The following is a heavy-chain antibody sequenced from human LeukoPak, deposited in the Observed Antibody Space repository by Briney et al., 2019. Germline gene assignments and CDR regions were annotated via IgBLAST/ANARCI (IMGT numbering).Heavy chain of an antibody. V-gene: IGHV5-51*01. Sequence: GESLKISCKGSGYSFTSYWIGWVRQMPGKGLEWMGIIYPGDSDTRYSPSFQGQVTISADKSISTAYLQWSSLKASDTAMYYCARHYCSSTSCYAGAFDIWGQGTMVTVSS. D-gene: IGHD2-2*01. CDR1: GYSFTSYW. CDR3: ARHYCSSTSCYAGAFDI. CDR2: IYPGDSDT. J-gene: IGHJ3*02.